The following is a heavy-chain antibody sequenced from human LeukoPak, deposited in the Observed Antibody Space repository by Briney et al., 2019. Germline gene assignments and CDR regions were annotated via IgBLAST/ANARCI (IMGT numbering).Heavy chain of an antibody. CDR3: ARGRIVGPTGGFDY. D-gene: IGHD1-26*01. J-gene: IGHJ4*02. CDR2: INAGNGNT. V-gene: IGHV1-3*01. CDR1: GYTFTSYA. Sequence: ASVKVSCKASGYTFTSYAMHWVRQAPGQRLEWMGWINAGNGNTKYSQKFQGRVTMTTDTSTSTAYMELRSLRSDDTAVYYCARGRIVGPTGGFDYWGQGTLVTVSS.